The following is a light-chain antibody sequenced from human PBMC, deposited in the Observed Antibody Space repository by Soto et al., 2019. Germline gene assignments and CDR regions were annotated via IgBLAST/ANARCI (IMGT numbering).Light chain of an antibody. J-gene: IGLJ2*01. CDR1: SGHSSYA. CDR2: LNSDGSH. Sequence: QLVLTQSPSASASLGASVKLTCTLSSGHSSYAIAWHQQQPEKGPRYLMKLNSDGSHSKGDGIPDRFSGSSSGAERYLTISSLQSEDEAHYYWQTWGTVVFGGGTKLTVL. V-gene: IGLV4-69*01. CDR3: QTWGTVV.